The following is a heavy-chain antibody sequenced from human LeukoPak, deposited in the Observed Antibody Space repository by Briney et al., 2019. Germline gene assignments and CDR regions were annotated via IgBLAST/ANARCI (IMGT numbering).Heavy chain of an antibody. CDR2: INCSGGST. D-gene: IGHD2-2*01. CDR3: ARVSHTVVVPEAHFDF. J-gene: IGHJ4*02. CDR1: GYTFTNYH. Sequence: EASVKVSCKASGYTFTNYHMHWVRQAPGQGLEWMGMINCSGGSTTSAQRFQGRITMTRDTSTSTVYMGLSSLTSEDAAVYYCARVSHTVVVPEAHFDFWGQGTLVTVSS. V-gene: IGHV1-46*01.